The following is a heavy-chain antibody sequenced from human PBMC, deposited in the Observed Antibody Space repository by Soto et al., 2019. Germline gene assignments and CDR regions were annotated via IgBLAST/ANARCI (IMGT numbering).Heavy chain of an antibody. V-gene: IGHV3-11*01. J-gene: IGHJ4*02. D-gene: IGHD3-22*01. Sequence: GGSLRLSCAASGFTSSDYYMSWIRQAPGKGLEWVSFINNNDRVIYYADSVKGRFTISRDNAKTSLYLRMNSLRAEDTAIYYCARKYYYDSRAFDFWGQGTLVTVSS. CDR3: ARKYYYDSRAFDF. CDR2: INNNDRVI. CDR1: GFTSSDYY.